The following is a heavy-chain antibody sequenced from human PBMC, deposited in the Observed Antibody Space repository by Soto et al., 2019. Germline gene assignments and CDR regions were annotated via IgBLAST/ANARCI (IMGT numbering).Heavy chain of an antibody. D-gene: IGHD2-2*02. Sequence: SETLSLTCSVSGDSISTFYWSWIRQPPGKGLEWIGYIYYTGSTNYNPSLKSRVTISVDTSKNQFSLKLSSMTAADTAIYFCERAISSSIPSYFDHWGQGTLVTVSS. CDR2: IYYTGST. V-gene: IGHV4-59*01. CDR1: GDSISTFY. J-gene: IGHJ4*02. CDR3: ERAISSSIPSYFDH.